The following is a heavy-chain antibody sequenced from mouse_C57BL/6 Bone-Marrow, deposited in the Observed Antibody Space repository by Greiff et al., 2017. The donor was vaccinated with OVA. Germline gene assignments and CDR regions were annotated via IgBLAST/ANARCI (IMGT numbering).Heavy chain of an antibody. CDR3: ARGRYSNYPDY. CDR2: ISSSGST. D-gene: IGHD2-5*01. Sequence: EVKLVESGPGLAKPSQSLSLTCSVTGYSITSDYWNWIRKFPGNKLEYMGYISSSGSTYYNPSRKSRISITRDTSKNQYYLQLNSVTTEDTATYYCARGRYSNYPDYWGQGTTLTVSS. J-gene: IGHJ2*01. CDR1: GYSITSDY. V-gene: IGHV3-8*01.